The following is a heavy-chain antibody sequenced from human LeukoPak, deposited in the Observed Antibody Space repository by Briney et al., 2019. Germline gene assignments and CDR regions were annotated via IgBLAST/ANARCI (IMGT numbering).Heavy chain of an antibody. CDR2: IYYTGST. CDR1: GGSISTYY. D-gene: IGHD3-10*01. CDR3: GGGYGGALFSGRAGGDYFDY. J-gene: IGHJ4*02. V-gene: IGHV4-59*01. Sequence: SETLSLTCTVSGGSISTYYWSWIRQPPGKGLEWIGYIYYTGSTNYNPSLKSRVTISVDTSKNQFSLQLTSVPGADAAVYYCGGGYGGALFSGRAGGDYFDYWGQGTLVTVSS.